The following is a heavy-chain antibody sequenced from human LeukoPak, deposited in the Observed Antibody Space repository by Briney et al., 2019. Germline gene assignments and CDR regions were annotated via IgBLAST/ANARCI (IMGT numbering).Heavy chain of an antibody. CDR3: ARDLSTATVTTGGDADY. Sequence: GGSLRLSCAASGFTFSSYSMNWARQAPGKGLEWVSSISSSSSYIYYADPVKGRFTISRDNAKNSLYLQMNSLRAEDTAVYYCARDLSTATVTTGGDADYWGQGTLVTVSS. D-gene: IGHD4-11*01. V-gene: IGHV3-21*01. CDR2: ISSSSSYI. CDR1: GFTFSSYS. J-gene: IGHJ4*02.